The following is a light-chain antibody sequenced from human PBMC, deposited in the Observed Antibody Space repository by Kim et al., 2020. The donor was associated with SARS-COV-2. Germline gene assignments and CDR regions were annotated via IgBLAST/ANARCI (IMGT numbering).Light chain of an antibody. CDR3: QQYTM. CDR1: QSLNRW. V-gene: IGKV1-5*03. Sequence: STLSASVGDRVTITCRASQSLNRWVAWYQQKPGKAPKLLIYKASDLETGVPSRFSVSGSGTEFTLTISSLQPDDFATYYCQQYTMFGQGTKVDIK. CDR2: KAS. J-gene: IGKJ1*01.